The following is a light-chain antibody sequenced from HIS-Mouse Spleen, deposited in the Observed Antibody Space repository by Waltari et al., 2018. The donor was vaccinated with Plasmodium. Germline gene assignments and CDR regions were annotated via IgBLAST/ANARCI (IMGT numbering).Light chain of an antibody. CDR3: YSTDSSGNHRV. V-gene: IGLV3-10*01. J-gene: IGLJ3*02. CDR1: ALPKKK. CDR2: EDS. Sequence: SYELTQPPSVSVSPGQTARITCSGDALPKKKPYWYQQKSGQAPVLVIYEDSKRPSGIPERFSGSSSGTMATLTISGAQVEDEADYYCYSTDSSGNHRVFGGGTKLTVL.